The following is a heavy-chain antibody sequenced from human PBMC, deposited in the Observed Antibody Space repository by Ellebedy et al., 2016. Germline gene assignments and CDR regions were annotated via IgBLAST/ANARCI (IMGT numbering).Heavy chain of an antibody. CDR2: IYYSGST. J-gene: IGHJ4*02. Sequence: SETLSLTXTVSGGSLSTGGSYWSWIRQHPHKGLEWIGHIYYSGSTHYNPSLKGRLIMSVDTSRNQFSLKLSSVTAADTAMYYCASRSGSYFDHWGQGTLVTVSS. CDR1: GGSLSTGGSY. CDR3: ASRSGSYFDH. D-gene: IGHD1-26*01. V-gene: IGHV4-31*03.